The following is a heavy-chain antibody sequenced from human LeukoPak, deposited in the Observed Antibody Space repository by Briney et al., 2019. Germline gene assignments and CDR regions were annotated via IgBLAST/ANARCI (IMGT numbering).Heavy chain of an antibody. V-gene: IGHV1-46*01. CDR1: GYTFTSYY. D-gene: IGHD3-10*01. J-gene: IGHJ6*02. Sequence: ASVKVSCKASGYTFTSYYMHWVRQAPGQGLEWMGIINPSGGSTSYAQKFQGRVTITRDTSASTAYMELSSLRSEDMAVYYCARGSSYAMDVWGQGTTVTVSS. CDR2: INPSGGST. CDR3: ARGSSYAMDV.